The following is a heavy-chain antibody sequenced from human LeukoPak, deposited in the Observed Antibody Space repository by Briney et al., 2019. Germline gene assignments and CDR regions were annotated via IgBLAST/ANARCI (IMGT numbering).Heavy chain of an antibody. Sequence: GGSLRLSCAASGFTFSSYGMHWVRQAPGKGLEWVAVIWYDGSNKYYADSVKGRFTISRDNSKNTLYLQMNSLRAEDTAVYHCARGVVPAAYYFDYWGQGTLVTVSS. V-gene: IGHV3-33*01. CDR1: GFTFSSYG. CDR2: IWYDGSNK. CDR3: ARGVVPAAYYFDY. D-gene: IGHD2-2*01. J-gene: IGHJ4*02.